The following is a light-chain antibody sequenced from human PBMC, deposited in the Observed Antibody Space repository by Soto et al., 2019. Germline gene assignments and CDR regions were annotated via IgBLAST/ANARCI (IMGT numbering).Light chain of an antibody. CDR2: DAS. V-gene: IGKV1-8*01. CDR3: QQYNSYSST. J-gene: IGKJ1*01. CDR1: QGISSY. Sequence: AIRMTQSPSSLSASTGDRVTITCRASQGISSYLAWYQQKPGKAPKLLIYDASSLESGVPSRFSGSGSGTEFTLTISSLQPDDFATYYCQQYNSYSSTFGQGTKVDIK.